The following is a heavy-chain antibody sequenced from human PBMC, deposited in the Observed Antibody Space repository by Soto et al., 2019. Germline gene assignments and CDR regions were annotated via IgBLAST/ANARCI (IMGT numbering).Heavy chain of an antibody. CDR1: GGSISSGDYY. V-gene: IGHV4-30-4*01. CDR2: IYYSGST. D-gene: IGHD3-9*01. CDR3: ARDQRDYDILTGYMDV. Sequence: QVQLQESGPGLVKPSQTLSLTCTVSGGSISSGDYYWSWIRQPPGKGLEWIGYIYYSGSTYYNPSRKSRVTLSVDTSKNQFSLKLSSVTAADTAVYYCARDQRDYDILTGYMDVWGQGTTVTVSS. J-gene: IGHJ6*02.